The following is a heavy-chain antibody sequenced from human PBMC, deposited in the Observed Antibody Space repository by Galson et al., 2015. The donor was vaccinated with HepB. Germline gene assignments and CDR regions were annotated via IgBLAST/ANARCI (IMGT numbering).Heavy chain of an antibody. CDR2: FIPIFRTP. Sequence: SVKVSCKASGDTFSSYAITWVRQAPGQGLEWMGGFIPIFRTPNYAQKFRGRVTITTDESTSAAYMELSSLTYEDTAMYYCARDIGPRDYYYYGMDVWGQGTTVTVSS. J-gene: IGHJ6*02. CDR3: ARDIGPRDYYYYGMDV. D-gene: IGHD1-26*01. V-gene: IGHV1-69*05. CDR1: GDTFSSYA.